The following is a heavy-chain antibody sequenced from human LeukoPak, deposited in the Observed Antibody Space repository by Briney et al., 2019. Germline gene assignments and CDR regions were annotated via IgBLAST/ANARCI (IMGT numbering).Heavy chain of an antibody. J-gene: IGHJ4*02. V-gene: IGHV3-48*03. CDR2: ISNSGHNV. CDR1: GFTFSSYE. D-gene: IGHD5-18*01. CDR3: ARDQGKYSHGQLDY. Sequence: QPGGSLRLSCAASGFTFSSYEMTWVRQAPGKGLEYISYISNSGHNVYYADSVKGRFTISRDNAKGSLYLQVDSLRAEDTAVYYCARDQGKYSHGQLDYWGQGILVTV.